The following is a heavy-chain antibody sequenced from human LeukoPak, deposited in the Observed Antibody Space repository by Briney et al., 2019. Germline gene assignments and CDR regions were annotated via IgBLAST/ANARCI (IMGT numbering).Heavy chain of an antibody. CDR2: IYTIGNT. CDR3: AKLGHNAVAGTRHWFDP. V-gene: IGHV4-4*09. J-gene: IGHJ5*02. D-gene: IGHD6-19*01. Sequence: NPSETLSLTCTVSGGSISGYYWSWIRQPPGKGLEWIGYIYTIGNTNYNPSLRSRVTMSVDTSKNQFSLKLTSVTAADTAVYYCAKLGHNAVAGTRHWFDPWGQGTLVTVSS. CDR1: GGSISGYY.